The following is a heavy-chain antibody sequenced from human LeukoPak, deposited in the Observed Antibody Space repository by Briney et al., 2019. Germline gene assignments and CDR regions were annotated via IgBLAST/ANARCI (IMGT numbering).Heavy chain of an antibody. CDR2: ISYDGRQK. CDR3: ANSRSGSYYPPPFDY. V-gene: IGHV3-30-3*01. CDR1: GFTFSEYA. J-gene: IGHJ4*02. D-gene: IGHD1-26*01. Sequence: GRSLRLSCAASGFTFSEYAMHWVRQAPGKGLEWVAVISYDGRQKYYGDSVKGRFTISRDNPKNTLYLQMNSLRADDTAVYYCANSRSGSYYPPPFDYWGQGTLVTISS.